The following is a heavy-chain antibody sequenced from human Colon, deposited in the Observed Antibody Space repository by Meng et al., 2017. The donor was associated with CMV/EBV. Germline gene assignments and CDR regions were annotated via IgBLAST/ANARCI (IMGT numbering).Heavy chain of an antibody. D-gene: IGHD1-1*01. CDR2: IRYDGNLK. Sequence: GESLKISCAASGFTFTSHVMHWVRQAPGKGLEWVAFIRYDGNLKYYAESVKGRFTISRDNSQDTLHLQMNTLRPDDTAVYSCAKGRGPNSVTGTPGDYYHYYAMDVWGQGTTVTVSS. J-gene: IGHJ6*02. V-gene: IGHV3-30*02. CDR1: GFTFTSHV. CDR3: AKGRGPNSVTGTPGDYYHYYAMDV.